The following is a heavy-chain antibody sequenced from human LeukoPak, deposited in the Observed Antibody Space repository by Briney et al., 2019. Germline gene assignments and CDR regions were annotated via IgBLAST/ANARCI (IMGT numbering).Heavy chain of an antibody. CDR1: GGSISSNNYY. V-gene: IGHV4-61*05. J-gene: IGHJ3*02. CDR3: ARGPVGGATYYDGDAFDI. CDR2: IYYSGST. Sequence: PSETLSLTCTVSGGSISSNNYYWGWIRQPPGEKLEWIGYIYYSGSTNYNPSLKSRVTISVDTSKNQFSLKLSSVTAVDTAVYYCARGPVGGATYYDGDAFDIWGQGTMVTVSS. D-gene: IGHD1-26*01.